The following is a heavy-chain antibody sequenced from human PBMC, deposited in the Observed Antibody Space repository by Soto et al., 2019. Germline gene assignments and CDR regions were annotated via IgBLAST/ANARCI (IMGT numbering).Heavy chain of an antibody. Sequence: VQLVESGGGLVQPGGSLRLSCAASGFTFSSYWLHWVRQAPGEGLVWVSRINSDGSSTRYADSVKGRFTISRDNAKNTLYLQMNNLRVEDTALYYCATSISVGGGGWGQGTLVTVSS. J-gene: IGHJ4*02. CDR2: INSDGSST. CDR1: GFTFSSYW. D-gene: IGHD3-16*01. V-gene: IGHV3-74*01. CDR3: ATSISVGGGG.